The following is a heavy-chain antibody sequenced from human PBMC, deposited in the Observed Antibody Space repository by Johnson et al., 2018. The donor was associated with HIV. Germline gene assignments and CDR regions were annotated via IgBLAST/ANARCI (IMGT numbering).Heavy chain of an antibody. J-gene: IGHJ3*02. CDR1: GFTFDDYG. D-gene: IGHD6-6*01. V-gene: IGHV3-20*04. CDR2: INWNVGST. CDR3: ARDSGITEYSSSSYPYAFDI. Sequence: VQLVESGGGVVRPGGSLRLSCAASGFTFDDYGMSWVRQAPGKGLEWVSGINWNVGSTGYADSVKGRFTISRDNAKNSLYLQMNSLRAEDTGVYYCARDSGITEYSSSSYPYAFDIWGQGTMVTVSS.